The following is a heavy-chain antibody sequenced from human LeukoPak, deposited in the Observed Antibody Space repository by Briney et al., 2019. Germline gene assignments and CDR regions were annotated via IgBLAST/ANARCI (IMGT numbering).Heavy chain of an antibody. CDR1: GFTFSTYV. V-gene: IGHV3-33*06. CDR2: IWYDGTNK. D-gene: IGHD1-26*01. Sequence: PGGSLRLSCAASGFTFSTYVMHWVRQAPGKGLEWVSAIWYDGTNKYFADPVKGRFTISRDNSKKTLYLQVNSLRAENTAVYYCAKEGSGTSLDHWGQGTLVTVSS. CDR3: AKEGSGTSLDH. J-gene: IGHJ4*02.